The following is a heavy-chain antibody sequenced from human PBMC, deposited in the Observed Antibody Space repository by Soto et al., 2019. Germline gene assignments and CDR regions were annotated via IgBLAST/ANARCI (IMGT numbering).Heavy chain of an antibody. Sequence: PGGSLRLSCAASGFTSRSFGMHWIRQAPGKGLEWVALISYDGTNKYYADSVRGRFTIPRDNSKNTLYLEMNTLRVEDTAVYYCAKVLPATGIEGGGDAFDIWGQGTMVTVSS. D-gene: IGHD1-26*01. J-gene: IGHJ3*02. CDR3: AKVLPATGIEGGGDAFDI. CDR2: ISYDGTNK. V-gene: IGHV3-30*18. CDR1: GFTSRSFG.